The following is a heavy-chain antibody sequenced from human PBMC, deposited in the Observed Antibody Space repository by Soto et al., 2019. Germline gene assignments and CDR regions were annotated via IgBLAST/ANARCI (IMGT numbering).Heavy chain of an antibody. D-gene: IGHD3-22*01. CDR2: LDASGGAP. Sequence: CGSLILSCEPSRCTFKNYCMGWVLEAAGEGLDWVSVLDASGGAPYYVETLKGRFTISTDNSKNRQYLQMNSLRAEDTAVYSCAKDRSPHDSSGYYSLLIGSWGQGTLVNVSS. CDR3: AKDRSPHDSSGYYSLLIGS. J-gene: IGHJ5*02. V-gene: IGHV3-23*01. CDR1: RCTFKNYC.